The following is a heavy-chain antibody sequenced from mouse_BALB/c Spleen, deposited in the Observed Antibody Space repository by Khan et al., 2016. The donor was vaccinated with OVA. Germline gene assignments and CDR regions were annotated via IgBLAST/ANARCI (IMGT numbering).Heavy chain of an antibody. Sequence: EVQLQESGGGLVKPGGSMKLSCAASGFAFSYYDMSWVRQTPEKRLEWVAFISTGGDNTYYPDTVKGRFTISRDNAKKTLYLQMSSLKSEDTAMYYCTRPHYYGSNYYFDYWGQGTTLTVSS. V-gene: IGHV5-12-1*01. CDR2: ISTGGDNT. CDR1: GFAFSYYD. D-gene: IGHD1-1*01. CDR3: TRPHYYGSNYYFDY. J-gene: IGHJ2*01.